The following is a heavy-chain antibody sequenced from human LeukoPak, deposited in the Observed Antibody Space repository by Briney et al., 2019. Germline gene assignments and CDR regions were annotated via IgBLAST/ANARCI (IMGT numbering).Heavy chain of an antibody. V-gene: IGHV1-24*01. J-gene: IGHJ4*02. Sequence: ASVKVSCKVSGYTRTELSMHWVRQAPGKGLEWMGGFDPEDGETIYAHKFQGRVTMTEDTSTDTAYMELSSLRSEDTAVYYCATDPGTTGTTGFDYWGQGTLVTVSS. CDR3: ATDPGTTGTTGFDY. CDR1: GYTRTELS. D-gene: IGHD1-1*01. CDR2: FDPEDGET.